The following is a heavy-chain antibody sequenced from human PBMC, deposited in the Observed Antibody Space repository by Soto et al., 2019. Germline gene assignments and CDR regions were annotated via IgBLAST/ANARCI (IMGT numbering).Heavy chain of an antibody. Sequence: EVQLVESGGGLVQPGGSLRLSCAASGFTFSSYWMHWVRQAPGKGLVWVSSINPDGTTTTYADSVKGRFTISRDNAKKTLYLQMNSLRGDDTAVYYCARVPTGRYGVWNYWGQGTLVTVSS. V-gene: IGHV3-74*01. CDR1: GFTFSSYW. CDR3: ARVPTGRYGVWNY. D-gene: IGHD3-16*01. J-gene: IGHJ4*02. CDR2: INPDGTTT.